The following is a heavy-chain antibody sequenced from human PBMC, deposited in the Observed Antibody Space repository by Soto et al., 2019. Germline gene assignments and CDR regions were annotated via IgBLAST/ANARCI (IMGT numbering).Heavy chain of an antibody. Sequence: QVQLVQSGAEVKKPGASVKVSCKASGYTFTGYYMHWVRQAPGQGLEWMGWINPNSGGTNYAQKFQGRVTMTRDTSISTAYMELSRLRSDDTAVYYCARNGGHGSDYGGNSRPFDYWGQGTLVTVSS. CDR2: INPNSGGT. CDR1: GYTFTGYY. V-gene: IGHV1-2*02. CDR3: ARNGGHGSDYGGNSRPFDY. D-gene: IGHD4-17*01. J-gene: IGHJ4*02.